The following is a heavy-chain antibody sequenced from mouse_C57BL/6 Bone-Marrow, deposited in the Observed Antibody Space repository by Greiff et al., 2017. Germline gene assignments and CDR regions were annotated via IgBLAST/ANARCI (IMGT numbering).Heavy chain of an antibody. CDR1: GYTFTSYW. D-gene: IGHD1-1*01. Sequence: QVQLQQPGTELVKPGASVKLSCKASGYTFTSYWMHWVKQRPGQGLEWIGNINPSNGGTNYNEKFKSKATLTVDKSSSTAYMQLSCLTSEDSAVYYCARSGVTTVVATRFAYWGQGTLVTVSA. CDR2: INPSNGGT. J-gene: IGHJ3*01. V-gene: IGHV1-53*01. CDR3: ARSGVTTVVATRFAY.